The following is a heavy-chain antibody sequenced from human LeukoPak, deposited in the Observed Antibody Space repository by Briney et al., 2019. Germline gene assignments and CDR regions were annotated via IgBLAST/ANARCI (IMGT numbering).Heavy chain of an antibody. V-gene: IGHV4-4*08. CDR3: AGRAYYDSSGYYPASGYFAL. D-gene: IGHD3-22*01. J-gene: IGHJ2*01. CDR2: IYSNGIT. Sequence: PSETLSLTCTVSGDSFFSYYSNWIRQPPGKGLEWIGYIYSNGITSYNPSLRSRGTISIATFKNQFSLRLRSVTAADTAIYYCAGRAYYDSSGYYPASGYFALWGRGTLVTVSS. CDR1: GDSFFSYY.